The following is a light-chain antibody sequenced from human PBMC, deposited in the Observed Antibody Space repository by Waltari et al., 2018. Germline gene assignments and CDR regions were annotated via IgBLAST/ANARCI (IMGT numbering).Light chain of an antibody. V-gene: IGKV1-39*01. Sequence: DIQMSQSPSSLAASLGDRVTITCGASQSISYNLNWYQQRPGEDPKLLIYAAASLQSGVQSRFSGSGSGTDFTLTISSLQPEDFASYYCQQGYRTPLTFGGGTKVEIK. CDR1: QSISYN. CDR2: AAA. CDR3: QQGYRTPLT. J-gene: IGKJ4*01.